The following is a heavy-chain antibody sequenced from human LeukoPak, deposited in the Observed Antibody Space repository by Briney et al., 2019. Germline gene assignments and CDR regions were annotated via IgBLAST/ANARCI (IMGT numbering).Heavy chain of an antibody. CDR3: ARIMISGYYTFDY. D-gene: IGHD3-22*01. J-gene: IGHJ4*02. Sequence: GRSLRLSCAASGFTFSNHWMNWVRQAPGKGLEWVASINQDGSEKYYVDSVKGRFTISRDDAKNSLPLQMNSLRAEDTAVYYCARIMISGYYTFDYWGQGTLVTVSS. CDR1: GFTFSNHW. V-gene: IGHV3-7*01. CDR2: INQDGSEK.